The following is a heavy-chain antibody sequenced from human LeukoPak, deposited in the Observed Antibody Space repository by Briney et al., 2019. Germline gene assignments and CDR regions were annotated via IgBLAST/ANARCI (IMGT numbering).Heavy chain of an antibody. CDR1: GVTFSIYT. D-gene: IGHD6-19*01. J-gene: IGHJ4*02. CDR2: INYNGRNT. V-gene: IGHV3-23*01. CDR3: AKDGHCPDSICPTNIAVAGYVDS. Sequence: PGGSLRLSCAASGVTFSIYTMNWVRQAPGKGLEWVSIINYNGRNTYYADSVKGRFTISRDNSKNMVYLQMNRLRAEDTAIYYCAKDGHCPDSICPTNIAVAGYVDSWGQGTLVTVSS.